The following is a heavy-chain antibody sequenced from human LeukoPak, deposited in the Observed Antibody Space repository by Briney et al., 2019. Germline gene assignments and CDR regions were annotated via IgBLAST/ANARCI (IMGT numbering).Heavy chain of an antibody. D-gene: IGHD3-10*01. Sequence: SETLSLTCAVYGGSFSGYYWSWIRQPPGKGLEWIGEINHSGSTNYNPSLKSRVTISVDTSKNQFSPKLSSVTAADTAVYYCARRLLWFGEPFDYRGQGTLVTVSS. CDR2: INHSGST. V-gene: IGHV4-34*01. CDR1: GGSFSGYY. CDR3: ARRLLWFGEPFDY. J-gene: IGHJ4*02.